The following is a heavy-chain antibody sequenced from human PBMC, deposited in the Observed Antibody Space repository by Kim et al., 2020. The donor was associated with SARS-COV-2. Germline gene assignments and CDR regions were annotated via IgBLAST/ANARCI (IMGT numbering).Heavy chain of an antibody. CDR1: GFTFSSYA. J-gene: IGHJ4*02. CDR2: IYSGGSST. D-gene: IGHD2-15*01. Sequence: GGSLRLSCAASGFTFSSYAMSWVRQAPGKGLEWVSVIYSGGSSTYYADSVKGRFTISRDNSKNTLYLQMNSLRAEDTAVYYCANCLRLLPYYWGQGTLVTVSS. V-gene: IGHV3-23*03. CDR3: ANCLRLLPYY.